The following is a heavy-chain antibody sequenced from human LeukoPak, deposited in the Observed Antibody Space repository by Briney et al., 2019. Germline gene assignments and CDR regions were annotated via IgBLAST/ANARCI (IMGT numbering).Heavy chain of an antibody. CDR2: IYSGGST. CDR3: AREYYGDYSHFDY. Sequence: SGGSLRLSCAASGFTVNSNYMSWVRQAPGKGLEWVSVIYSGGSTYYADSVKGRFTISRDNSKNTLYLQMNSLRSEDTAVYYCAREYYGDYSHFDYWGQGTLVTVSS. CDR1: GFTVNSNY. V-gene: IGHV3-53*05. J-gene: IGHJ4*02. D-gene: IGHD4-17*01.